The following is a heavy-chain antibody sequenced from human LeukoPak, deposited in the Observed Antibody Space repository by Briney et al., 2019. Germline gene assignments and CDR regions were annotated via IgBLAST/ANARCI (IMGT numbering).Heavy chain of an antibody. Sequence: ASVKVSCKASGYTFTSHYMHWVRQAPGQGLEWMGIINPSGGNTSHAQKFQGRVTMTRDTSTSTVHMKLRSLRSEDTAVYYCARERAATGTGALDIWGQGTMVTVSS. CDR2: INPSGGNT. D-gene: IGHD1-1*01. V-gene: IGHV1-46*01. CDR3: ARERAATGTGALDI. J-gene: IGHJ3*02. CDR1: GYTFTSHY.